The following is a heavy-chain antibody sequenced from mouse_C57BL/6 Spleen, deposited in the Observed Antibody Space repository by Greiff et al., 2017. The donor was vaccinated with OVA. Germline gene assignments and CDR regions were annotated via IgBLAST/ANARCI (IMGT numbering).Heavy chain of an antibody. CDR3: ARGGATMVTREGVGY. CDR1: GYTFTSYW. Sequence: QVQLKQPGAELVRPGSSVKLSCKASGYTFTSYWMDWVKQRPGPGLEWIGNIYPSDSETHSNQKFKDKATLTVDKSSSTAYMPLSSLTSEDSAVYYCARGGATMVTREGVGYRGQGTTLTVPS. D-gene: IGHD2-2*01. V-gene: IGHV1-61*01. J-gene: IGHJ2*01. CDR2: IYPSDSET.